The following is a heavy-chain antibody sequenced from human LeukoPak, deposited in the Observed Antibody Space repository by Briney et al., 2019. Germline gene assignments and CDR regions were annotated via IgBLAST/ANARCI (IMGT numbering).Heavy chain of an antibody. Sequence: SETLSLTCAVYGGSFSGYYWSWIRQPPGKGLEWIGEINHSGSTNYNPSLKSRVTISVDTSKNQFSLKLSSVTAADTAVYYCARSLLFGLRRLDSWGQGTLVTVSP. J-gene: IGHJ4*02. D-gene: IGHD3-10*01. CDR1: GGSFSGYY. V-gene: IGHV4-34*01. CDR3: ARSLLFGLRRLDS. CDR2: INHSGST.